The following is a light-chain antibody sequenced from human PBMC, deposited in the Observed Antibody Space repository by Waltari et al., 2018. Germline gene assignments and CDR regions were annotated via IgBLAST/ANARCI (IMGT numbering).Light chain of an antibody. CDR2: VNSDGSH. CDR1: SWHSSNV. CDR3: QTGGHGTWV. Sequence: QLVLTQSPSASASLGASVKLTCTLSSWHSSNVIAWHQQQPEKGPRYLMKVNSDGSHSKGDEIPDRFSGSSSGAERYLTISSLQSEDEVDYYCQTGGHGTWVFGGGTKLTVL. V-gene: IGLV4-69*01. J-gene: IGLJ3*02.